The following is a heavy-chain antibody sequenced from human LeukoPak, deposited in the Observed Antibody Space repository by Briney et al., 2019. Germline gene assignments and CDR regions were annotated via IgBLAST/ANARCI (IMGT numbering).Heavy chain of an antibody. V-gene: IGHV1-46*01. J-gene: IGHJ4*02. Sequence: ASVKVSCKPSGYTFTSYYMHWVRQDPGQGREWMGIINPSGGSTSYAQKFQGRVTMTRDTSTSTVYMELSSLRSEDTAVYYCARDRYYYDSSGYIRGISFDYWGQGTLVTVSS. D-gene: IGHD3-22*01. CDR3: ARDRYYYDSSGYIRGISFDY. CDR2: INPSGGST. CDR1: GYTFTSYY.